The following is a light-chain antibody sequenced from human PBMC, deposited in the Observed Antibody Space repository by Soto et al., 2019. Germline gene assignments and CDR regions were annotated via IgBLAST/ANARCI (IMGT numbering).Light chain of an antibody. CDR2: KAS. CDR1: QSISSW. CDR3: QQYNSYPGT. V-gene: IGKV1-5*03. Sequence: DIQMTQSPSTLSASVGDRVTITCRASQSISSWLAWYQQKPGKAPKLLIYKASSLERGVPSRFSGSASGTEFTLTISCLQPDDFATYYCQQYNSYPGTFGQGTKVEIK. J-gene: IGKJ1*01.